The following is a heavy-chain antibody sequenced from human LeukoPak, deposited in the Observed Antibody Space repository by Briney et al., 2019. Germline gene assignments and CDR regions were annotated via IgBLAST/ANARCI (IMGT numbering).Heavy chain of an antibody. CDR2: IIPIFGTA. J-gene: IGHJ3*02. D-gene: IGHD6-19*01. V-gene: IGHV1-69*06. CDR1: GGTFSSYA. Sequence: ASVKVSCKASGGTFSSYAISWVRQAPGQGLEWMGGIIPIFGTANYAQKFQGRVTITADKSTSTAYMELSSLRSEDTAVYYCARSFTSGWHAFDIWGQGTMVTVSS. CDR3: ARSFTSGWHAFDI.